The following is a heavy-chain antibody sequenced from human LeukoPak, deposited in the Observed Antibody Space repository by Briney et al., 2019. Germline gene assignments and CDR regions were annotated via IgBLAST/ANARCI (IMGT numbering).Heavy chain of an antibody. J-gene: IGHJ3*02. CDR3: ARAYTIFGVVIPSGAFDI. D-gene: IGHD3-3*01. V-gene: IGHV4-59*01. CDR2: IYYSGST. CDR1: GGSISSYY. Sequence: SETLSLTCTVSGGSISSYYWSWIRQPPGKGLEWIGYIYYSGSTNHNPSLKSRVTISVDTSKNQFSLKLSSVTAADTAVYYCARAYTIFGVVIPSGAFDIWGQGTMVTVSS.